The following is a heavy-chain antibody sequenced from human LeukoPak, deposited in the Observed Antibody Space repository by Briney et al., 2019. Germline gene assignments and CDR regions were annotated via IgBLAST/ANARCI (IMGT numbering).Heavy chain of an antibody. J-gene: IGHJ4*02. D-gene: IGHD1-26*01. Sequence: GASVKVSCKASGGTFSSYAISWVRQAPGQGLEWMGWINPNSGGTNYAQKFQGRVTMTRDTSISTAYMELSRPRSDDTAVYYCARGKGAVGANDPFDYWGQGTLVTVSS. CDR2: INPNSGGT. CDR1: GGTFSSYA. V-gene: IGHV1-2*02. CDR3: ARGKGAVGANDPFDY.